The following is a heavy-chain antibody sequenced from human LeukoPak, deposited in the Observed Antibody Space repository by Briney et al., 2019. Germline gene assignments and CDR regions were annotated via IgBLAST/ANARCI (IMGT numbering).Heavy chain of an antibody. Sequence: GGSLRLSCAASGFTFKNYAMNWVRQSPGQGLEWVSTISGDAVTSWYADSVKGRFTVSRDNSKNTLYLQMNSLRAEDTAVYYCAKVGLYGMDVWGQGTTVTVSS. CDR2: ISGDAVTS. V-gene: IGHV3-23*01. CDR3: AKVGLYGMDV. J-gene: IGHJ6*02. D-gene: IGHD3-16*01. CDR1: GFTFKNYA.